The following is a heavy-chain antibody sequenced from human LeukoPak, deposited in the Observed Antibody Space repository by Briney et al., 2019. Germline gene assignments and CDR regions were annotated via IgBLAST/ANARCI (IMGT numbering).Heavy chain of an antibody. CDR1: GGTFSSDT. CDR2: IIPISGTA. CDR3: ARGLQYQLLKALGFYYMDV. D-gene: IGHD2-2*01. Sequence: ASVKVSCKASGGTFSSDTIAWVRQAPGQGPEWMGGIIPISGTANYAQKFQGRVTITTDESTSTAYMELSSLTSDDTAVYYCARGLQYQLLKALGFYYMDVWGEGTTVTVSS. J-gene: IGHJ6*03. V-gene: IGHV1-69*05.